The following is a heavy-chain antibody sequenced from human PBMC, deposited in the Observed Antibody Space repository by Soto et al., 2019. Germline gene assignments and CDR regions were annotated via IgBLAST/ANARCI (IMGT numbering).Heavy chain of an antibody. Sequence: QLQLQESGPGLVKPSETLSLTCTVSGGSISSSSYYWGWIRQPPGKGLEWIGSIYYSGSTYYNPSPKSRVTISVDTSKNQFSLKLSSVTAADTAVYYCARHAHSSSWYNWFDPWGQGTLVTVSS. CDR1: GGSISSSSYY. CDR3: ARHAHSSSWYNWFDP. CDR2: IYYSGST. D-gene: IGHD6-13*01. J-gene: IGHJ5*02. V-gene: IGHV4-39*01.